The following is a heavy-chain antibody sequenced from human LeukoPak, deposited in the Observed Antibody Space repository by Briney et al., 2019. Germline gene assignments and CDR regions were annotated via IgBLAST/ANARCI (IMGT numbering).Heavy chain of an antibody. CDR1: GFTFSSYW. J-gene: IGHJ4*02. CDR3: VRETKREWGYSSSSGTPYFDY. CDR2: IKQDGSEK. V-gene: IGHV3-7*01. D-gene: IGHD6-13*01. Sequence: GGSLRLSCAASGFTFSSYWMSWVRQAPGKGLEWVANIKQDGSEKYYVDSVKGRFTISRDNAKNSLYLQMNSLRAEDTAVYYCVRETKREWGYSSSSGTPYFDYWGQGTLVTVSS.